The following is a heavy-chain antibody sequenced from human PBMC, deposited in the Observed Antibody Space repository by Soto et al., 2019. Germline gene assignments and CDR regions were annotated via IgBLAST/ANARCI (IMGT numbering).Heavy chain of an antibody. CDR1: GYTFTGYY. D-gene: IGHD7-27*01. CDR3: AREGLTGDRGGAFDI. Sequence: ASVKVSCKASGYTFTGYYMHWVRQAPGQGLEWMGWINPNSGGTNYAQKFQGWVTMTRDTSISTAYMELSRLRSDDTAVYYCAREGLTGDRGGAFDIWGQGTMVTVS. CDR2: INPNSGGT. J-gene: IGHJ3*02. V-gene: IGHV1-2*04.